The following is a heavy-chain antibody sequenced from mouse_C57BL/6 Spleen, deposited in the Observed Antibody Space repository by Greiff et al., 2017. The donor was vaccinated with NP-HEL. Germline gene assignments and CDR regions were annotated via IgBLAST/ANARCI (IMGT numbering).Heavy chain of an antibody. J-gene: IGHJ2*01. D-gene: IGHD2-5*01. CDR2: ISSGSSTI. V-gene: IGHV5-17*01. CDR1: GFTFSDYG. Sequence: DVMLVESGGGLVKPGGSLKLSCAASGFTFSDYGMHWVRQAPEKGLEWVAYISSGSSTIYYADTVKGRFTISRDNAKNTLFLQMTSLRSEDTAMYYCAIYYSNYLDYWGQGTTLTVSS. CDR3: AIYYSNYLDY.